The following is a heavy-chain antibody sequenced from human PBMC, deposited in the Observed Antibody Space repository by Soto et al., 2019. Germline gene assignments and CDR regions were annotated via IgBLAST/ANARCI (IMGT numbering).Heavy chain of an antibody. Sequence: GVLRLSCSGSGFNFSDYYLNWIRHTPGKGLEWVSSILTLESHKYYAASVLGRFSISRDNARRSVFLQMNNLRVEDTAIYFCATGLKDASNRPSFDSWGPGTAVTVSS. CDR1: GFNFSDYY. CDR3: ATGLKDASNRPSFDS. D-gene: IGHD2-2*01. V-gene: IGHV3-11*01. CDR2: ILTLESHK. J-gene: IGHJ4*02.